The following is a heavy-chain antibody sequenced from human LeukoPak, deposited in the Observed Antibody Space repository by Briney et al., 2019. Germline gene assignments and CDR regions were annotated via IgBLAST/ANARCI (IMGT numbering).Heavy chain of an antibody. CDR3: ARGRMNSGWYFDL. CDR2: INHSGST. CDR1: GGSFSGYY. J-gene: IGHJ2*01. D-gene: IGHD3-10*01. V-gene: IGHV4-34*01. Sequence: SETLSLTCAVYGGSFSGYYWSWIRQPPGKGLEWIGEINHSGSTNYNPSLKSRVTKSVDTSKNQFSLKMRSVTAADTAVYYCARGRMNSGWYFDLWGRGTLVSVSS.